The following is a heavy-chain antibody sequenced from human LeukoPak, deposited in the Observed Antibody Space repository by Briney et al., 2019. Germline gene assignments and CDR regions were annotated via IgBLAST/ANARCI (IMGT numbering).Heavy chain of an antibody. CDR1: GFTFTGYY. Sequence: KVSCKTSGFTFTGYYIHWVRQAPGQRPEWMGIVYPGDSDTRYSPSFQGQVTISADKSISTAYLQWSSLKASDTAMYYCARPGGDNYDILTAYIYWGQGTLVTVAS. D-gene: IGHD3-9*01. J-gene: IGHJ4*02. CDR3: ARPGGDNYDILTAYIY. CDR2: VYPGDSDT. V-gene: IGHV5-51*01.